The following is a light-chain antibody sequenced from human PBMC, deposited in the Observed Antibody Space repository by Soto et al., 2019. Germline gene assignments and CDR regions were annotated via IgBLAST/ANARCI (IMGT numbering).Light chain of an antibody. Sequence: QSVLTQPASVSGSPGQSITISCTGTSSDVGSHNLVSWYQQFPGKAPKLMIYEVTTRPSGVSSRFSGSKSGNTASLTISGLQAEDEADYYCSSYAGSTTLVFGGGTKVTVL. CDR1: SSDVGSHNL. CDR2: EVT. J-gene: IGLJ2*01. V-gene: IGLV2-23*02. CDR3: SSYAGSTTLV.